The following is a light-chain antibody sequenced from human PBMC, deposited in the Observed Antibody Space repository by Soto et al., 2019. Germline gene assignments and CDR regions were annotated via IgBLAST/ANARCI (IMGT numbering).Light chain of an antibody. CDR1: SSDVGGYNY. J-gene: IGLJ2*01. CDR2: EVS. V-gene: IGLV2-8*01. CDR3: SSYAGSNNPVI. Sequence: QSVLTQPPSASGSPGQSVTISCTGTSSDVGGYNYVSWYQQHPGKAPKFMIYEVSKRPSGVPDRFSGSKSGNTASLTVSGLQADDEADSYGSSYAGSNNPVIFGGGTKLTVL.